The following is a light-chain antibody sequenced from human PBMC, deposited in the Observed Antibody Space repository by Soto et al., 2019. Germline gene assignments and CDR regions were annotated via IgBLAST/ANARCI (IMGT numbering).Light chain of an antibody. CDR1: SSNIGSNT. CDR2: SNN. V-gene: IGLV1-44*01. CDR3: AAWDDSLNGVV. Sequence: QSVLTQPPSASGTPGQRVTISCSGSSSNIGSNTVNWYQQVPRTAPKLLIYSNNQRPSGVPDRFSDSKSGTSVSLAISGLQSEDEADYYCAAWDDSLNGVVLGGGTKLTVL. J-gene: IGLJ2*01.